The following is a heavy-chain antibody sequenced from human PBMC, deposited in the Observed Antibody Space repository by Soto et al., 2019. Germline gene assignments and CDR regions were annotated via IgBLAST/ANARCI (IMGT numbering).Heavy chain of an antibody. CDR2: VYFDGST. D-gene: IGHD2-2*01. J-gene: IGHJ5*02. CDR1: GGSISGTTYY. V-gene: IGHV4-39*02. CDR3: ARGGISRIYQLPPFDP. Sequence: RSLTCIVSGGSISGTTYYWAWIRQPPGKGLEWIGSVYFDGSTYYNPSLKSRVTISVDTSMNHFSLRLTSVTAADTALYYCARGGISRIYQLPPFDPWGQGTLVTVSS.